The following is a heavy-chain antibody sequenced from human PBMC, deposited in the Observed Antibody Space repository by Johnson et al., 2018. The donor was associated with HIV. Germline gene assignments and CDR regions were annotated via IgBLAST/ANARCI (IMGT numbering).Heavy chain of an antibody. D-gene: IGHD3-22*01. V-gene: IGHV3-49*04. CDR3: TRGDVYYDSSDAFDI. CDR2: IRSKAYGGTT. CDR1: GFTFGDYA. J-gene: IGHJ3*02. Sequence: EVQLLESGGGLVQPGRSLRLSCTASGFTFGDYAMSWVRQAPGKGLEWVGFIRSKAYGGTTEYAASVKCRFTISRDDSKSIAYLQMNSLKTEDTAVYYCTRGDVYYDSSDAFDIWGQGTMVTVSS.